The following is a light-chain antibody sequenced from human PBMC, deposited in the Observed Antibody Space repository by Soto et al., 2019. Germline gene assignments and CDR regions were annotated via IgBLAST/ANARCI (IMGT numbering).Light chain of an antibody. CDR1: SSDVGAFNY. J-gene: IGLJ2*01. Sequence: QSALTQPASVSGSPGQSITISCTGASSDVGAFNYVSWYQQHPGKAPKLLIYEVSNRPSGLSNRFSGSKSGNAASLTVSGLQADDEAVYYCSSYTGTNNFVLFGGGTKLTVL. CDR2: EVS. CDR3: SSYTGTNNFVL. V-gene: IGLV2-14*01.